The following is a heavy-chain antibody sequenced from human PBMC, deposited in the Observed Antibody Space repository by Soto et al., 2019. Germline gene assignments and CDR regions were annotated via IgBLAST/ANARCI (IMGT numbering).Heavy chain of an antibody. Sequence: SETLSLTCTVSGGSISGYYWSWIRQPPGKGLEYIGYIYYRGSTNYNPSLKSRVTMSVDTSGNLFSLKVNSVTAADTAVYYCARQQLLPYYYSLDVWGQGTTVTVSS. J-gene: IGHJ6*02. V-gene: IGHV4-59*01. D-gene: IGHD6-13*01. CDR2: IYYRGST. CDR1: GGSISGYY. CDR3: ARQQLLPYYYSLDV.